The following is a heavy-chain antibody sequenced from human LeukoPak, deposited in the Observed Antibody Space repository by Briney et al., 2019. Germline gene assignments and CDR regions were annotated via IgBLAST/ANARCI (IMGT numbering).Heavy chain of an antibody. D-gene: IGHD6-19*01. CDR1: GFIFSSYS. CDR2: ISSSSSTI. Sequence: GGSLRLSCAASGFIFSSYSMNWVRQAPGKGLEWVSYISSSSSTIYYADSVKGRFTISRDNAKNSLYLQMNSLRDEDTAVYYCARDERAGSGWYFVYWDQGTLVTVSS. J-gene: IGHJ4*02. V-gene: IGHV3-48*02. CDR3: ARDERAGSGWYFVY.